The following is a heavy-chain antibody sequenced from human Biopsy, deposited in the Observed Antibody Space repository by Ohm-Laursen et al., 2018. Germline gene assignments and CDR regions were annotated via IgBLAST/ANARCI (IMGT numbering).Heavy chain of an antibody. CDR1: GGTFRNYG. CDR2: NIPILGTG. Sequence: SSVKVSCKVPGGTFRNYGVNWVRQAPGQGLEWLGGNIPILGTGNYAQKFQDRVTVAADTSTSTATMELRSLRSDDTAVYYCATKLTGYFHHWGQGTLVIVSS. CDR3: ATKLTGYFHH. J-gene: IGHJ1*01. V-gene: IGHV1-69*06. D-gene: IGHD3-9*01.